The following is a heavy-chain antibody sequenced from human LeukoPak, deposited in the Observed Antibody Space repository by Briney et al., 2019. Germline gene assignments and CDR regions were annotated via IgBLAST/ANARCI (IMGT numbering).Heavy chain of an antibody. CDR2: IYHSGST. D-gene: IGHD7-27*01. CDR1: GGSVSSGSHF. V-gene: IGHV4-61*01. CDR3: ARLWRTGNDFDY. Sequence: SETLSLTCTVSGGSVSSGSHFWSWIRQPPGKGLEWIAYIYHSGSTNYNPSLKSRVTISVDTSKNQFSLKLSSVTAADTAVYYCARLWRTGNDFDYWGQGTLVTVSS. J-gene: IGHJ4*02.